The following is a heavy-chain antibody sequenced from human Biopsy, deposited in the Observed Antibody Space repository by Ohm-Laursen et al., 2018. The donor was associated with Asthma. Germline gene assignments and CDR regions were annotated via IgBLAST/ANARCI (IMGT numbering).Heavy chain of an antibody. CDR1: PGSINDYY. CDR3: ARATSTWSQSGPHFFDH. CDR2: VHSSGST. Sequence: GTLSLTCIVSPGSINDYYWNWIRQFPRKGLEWIGYVHSSGSTRFNPSLKSRVTVSVDTSVDQVSLKLSSVSAADTAIYYCARATSTWSQSGPHFFDHWGPGTLVTVSS. J-gene: IGHJ5*02. V-gene: IGHV4-59*01. D-gene: IGHD6-13*01.